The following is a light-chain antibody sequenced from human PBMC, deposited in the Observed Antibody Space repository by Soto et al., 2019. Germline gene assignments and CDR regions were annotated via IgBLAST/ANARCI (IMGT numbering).Light chain of an antibody. J-gene: IGKJ3*01. V-gene: IGKV1-33*01. CDR1: QDISNY. CDR3: QQYENLPFT. CDR2: DAS. Sequence: DIQVTQSPASLSASVGDRVTITCQASQDISNYLNWYQHKPGKAPKLLIHDASKLETGVPSRFSGSESGTDFTFVISNLQPEDFATYYCQQYENLPFTFGPGTKVDV.